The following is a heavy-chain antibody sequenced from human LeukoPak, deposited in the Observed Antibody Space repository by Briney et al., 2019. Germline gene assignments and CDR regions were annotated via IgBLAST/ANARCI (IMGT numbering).Heavy chain of an antibody. V-gene: IGHV3-23*01. CDR3: ARERAVNGWTSAHFDY. J-gene: IGHJ4*02. Sequence: GGSLRLSCAASGFTFSSYAMSWVRQAPGKGLEWVSAISGSGGSTYYADSVKGRFTISRDNSKNTLYLQINSLRAEDTAVYYCARERAVNGWTSAHFDYWGQGTLVTVSS. CDR2: ISGSGGST. D-gene: IGHD6-19*01. CDR1: GFTFSSYA.